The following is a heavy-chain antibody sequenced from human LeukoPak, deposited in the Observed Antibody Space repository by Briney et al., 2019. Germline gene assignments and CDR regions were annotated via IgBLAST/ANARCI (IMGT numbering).Heavy chain of an antibody. CDR2: IYSGGGT. Sequence: GGSLRLSCAASGFTVSNNYMSWVRQAPGKGLEWVSVIYSGGGTYYADSVKGRFTISRDNSKNTPYLQMNSLRADDTAVYYCARISGYYSGYFDYWGQGTLVTVSS. V-gene: IGHV3-53*01. J-gene: IGHJ4*02. CDR1: GFTVSNNY. D-gene: IGHD3-22*01. CDR3: ARISGYYSGYFDY.